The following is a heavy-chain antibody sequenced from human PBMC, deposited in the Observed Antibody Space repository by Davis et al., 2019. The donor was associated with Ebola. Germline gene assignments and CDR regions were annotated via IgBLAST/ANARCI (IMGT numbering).Heavy chain of an antibody. J-gene: IGHJ6*02. D-gene: IGHD2-2*01. CDR1: GYTFTSYG. Sequence: ASVKVSCKASGYTFTSYGISWVRQAPGQGLEWMGWISAYNGNTNYAQKLQGRVTMTTDTSTSTAYMELSSLRSEDTAVYYCAAFIYYCSSTSCYDWVGAGGMDVWGQGTTVTVSS. CDR2: ISAYNGNT. CDR3: AAFIYYCSSTSCYDWVGAGGMDV. V-gene: IGHV1-18*01.